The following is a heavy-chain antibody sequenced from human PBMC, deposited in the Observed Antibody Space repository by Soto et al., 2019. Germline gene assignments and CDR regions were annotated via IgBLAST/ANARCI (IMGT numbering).Heavy chain of an antibody. CDR3: ARAYSSSWFGLVN. V-gene: IGHV3-33*01. J-gene: IGHJ4*02. Sequence: SLRLSCAASGFTFSSYGMHWVRQAPGKGLEWVAVIWYDGSNKYYADSVKGRFTISRDNSKNTLYLQMNSLRAEDTAVYYCARAYSSSWFGLVNWGQGTLVTVSS. CDR1: GFTFSSYG. CDR2: IWYDGSNK. D-gene: IGHD6-13*01.